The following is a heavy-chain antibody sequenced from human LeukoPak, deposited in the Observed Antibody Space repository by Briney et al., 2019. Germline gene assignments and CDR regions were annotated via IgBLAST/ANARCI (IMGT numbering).Heavy chain of an antibody. CDR3: ARETLGWFDP. Sequence: PGGSLRLSCAASGFTFSDYPVDWVRQSPGKGLEWVAIISSDGSNKYYADSVKGRFTISRDNSKNTLYLQMSSLRAEDTAVYYCARETLGWFDPWGHGTLVTVSS. V-gene: IGHV3-30-3*01. J-gene: IGHJ5*02. CDR1: GFTFSDYP. CDR2: ISSDGSNK.